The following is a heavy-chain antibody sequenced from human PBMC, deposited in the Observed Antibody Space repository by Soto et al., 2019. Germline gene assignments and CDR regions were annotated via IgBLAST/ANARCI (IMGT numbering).Heavy chain of an antibody. J-gene: IGHJ4*02. D-gene: IGHD1-26*01. CDR1: GFTFSTYS. Sequence: PGGSLRLSCAASGFTFSTYSMNWVRQAPGKGLEWVSYISGSSKTIYYAESVKGRFTISRDNAKNSVYLQMNSLRDEDTAVYYCARDKKWAFDYWGQGALVTVSS. CDR3: ARDKKWAFDY. V-gene: IGHV3-48*02. CDR2: ISGSSKTI.